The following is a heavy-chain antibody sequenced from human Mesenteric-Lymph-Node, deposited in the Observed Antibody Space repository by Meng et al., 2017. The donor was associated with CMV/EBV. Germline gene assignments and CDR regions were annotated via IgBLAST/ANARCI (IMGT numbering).Heavy chain of an antibody. D-gene: IGHD2/OR15-2a*01. J-gene: IGHJ4*02. CDR2: IHAGNGDT. Sequence: SCKASGYTFPSYAMHWVRQAPGQGLEWMRWIHAGNGDTRYSQNFHDRVTITGDTSASTIYMELNSLRSEDTAVYYCARNRPGGETDYWGQGTLVTVSS. V-gene: IGHV1-3*01. CDR1: GYTFPSYA. CDR3: ARNRPGGETDY.